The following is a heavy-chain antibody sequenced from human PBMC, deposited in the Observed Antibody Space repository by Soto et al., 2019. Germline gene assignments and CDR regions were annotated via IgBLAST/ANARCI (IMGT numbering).Heavy chain of an antibody. CDR1: GFTFSDYY. J-gene: IGHJ4*02. V-gene: IGHV3-11*01. CDR3: ARFASVVVVAADYDY. D-gene: IGHD2-15*01. CDR2: ISSSGSTI. Sequence: QVQLVESGGGLVKPGGSLRLSCAASGFTFSDYYMSWIRQAPGKGLEWASYISSSGSTIYYADSVKGRFTISRDNAKNSLYLQMNRLRAEDTAVYYCARFASVVVVAADYDYWGQGTLVTVSS.